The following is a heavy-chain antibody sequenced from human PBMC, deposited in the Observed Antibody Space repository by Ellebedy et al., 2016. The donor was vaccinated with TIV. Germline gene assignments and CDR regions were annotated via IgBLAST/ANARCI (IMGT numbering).Heavy chain of an antibody. CDR3: AKQSVVGPSSCFDS. CDR1: GFTFDDYA. V-gene: IGHV3-9*01. J-gene: IGHJ4*02. Sequence: SLKISCAASGFTFDDYAMHWVRQAPGKGLEWVSGISWNSGSIDYADSVKGRFTISRDNAKNSLYLQMNSLRAEDTAVYYCAKQSVVGPSSCFDSWGQGILVTVSS. D-gene: IGHD2-21*01. CDR2: ISWNSGSI.